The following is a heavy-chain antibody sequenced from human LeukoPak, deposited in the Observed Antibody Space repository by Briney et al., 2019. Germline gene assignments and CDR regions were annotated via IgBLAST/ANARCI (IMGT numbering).Heavy chain of an antibody. CDR3: TAYTGDRSYNRWYYYHYYYMDV. Sequence: PGGCLRLSCTASGFTFGDYAMSWVPQAPGKGLEWVGFIRSKAYGCTTGYAASVKGRFTISRDDSKSIAYLQMDSLKTGDMTVYDCTAYTGDRSYNRWYYYHYYYMDVWGEGTTVTVSS. V-gene: IGHV3-49*04. J-gene: IGHJ6*03. CDR1: GFTFGDYA. D-gene: IGHD1-14*01. CDR2: IRSKAYGCTT.